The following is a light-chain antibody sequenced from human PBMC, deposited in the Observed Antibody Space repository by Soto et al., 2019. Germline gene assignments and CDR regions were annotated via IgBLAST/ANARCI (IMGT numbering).Light chain of an antibody. V-gene: IGKV1-39*01. J-gene: IGKJ5*01. CDR2: SSS. Sequence: DYQMTQSPSSLSASVGDRVIITCRASQDIGKYLNWYQQKPEKSPKLLIYSSSILQPGVPSRFSGSASGTTFTLTIASLQHEDFATYFCEQTYSTPTFGQGTRLENK. CDR3: EQTYSTPT. CDR1: QDIGKY.